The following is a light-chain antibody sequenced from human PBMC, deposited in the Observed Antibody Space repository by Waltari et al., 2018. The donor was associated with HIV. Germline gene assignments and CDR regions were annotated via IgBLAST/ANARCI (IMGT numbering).Light chain of an antibody. V-gene: IGLV1-47*01. CDR3: AAWDDSLSGPEV. Sequence: QSVLTQPPSASGTPGQRVTISCSGSSSNIGSNYVYWYQQLPGTAPKLLIYRNNQRPSGVPDRFSGSKSGTSASLAISGLRSEDEADYYCAAWDDSLSGPEVFGTGTKVTVL. CDR1: SSNIGSNY. J-gene: IGLJ1*01. CDR2: RNN.